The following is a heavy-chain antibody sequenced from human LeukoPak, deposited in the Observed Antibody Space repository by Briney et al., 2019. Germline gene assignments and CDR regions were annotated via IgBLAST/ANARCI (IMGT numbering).Heavy chain of an antibody. V-gene: IGHV1-69*04. CDR2: IIPILGIA. CDR1: GGTFSSYA. CDR3: ARILTTRGVTTSYYYYYGMDV. J-gene: IGHJ6*02. Sequence: SVKVSCKASGGTFSSYAISWVRQAPGQGLEWMGRIIPILGIANYAQKFQGRVTITADKSMSTAYMELSSLRSEDTAVYYCARILTTRGVTTSYYYYYGMDVWGQGTTVTVSS. D-gene: IGHD3-10*01.